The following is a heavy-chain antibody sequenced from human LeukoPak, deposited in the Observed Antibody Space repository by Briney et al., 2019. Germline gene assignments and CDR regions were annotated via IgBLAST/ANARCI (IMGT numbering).Heavy chain of an antibody. V-gene: IGHV3-33*01. Sequence: PWGSLRLSCAASGFTFSSYGMHWVRQAPGKGLEWVAVIWYDGSNKYYADSVKGRFTISRDNSKNTLYLQMNSLRAEDTAVYYCARGAFSAAGAAYYYYGMDVWGQGTTVTVSS. CDR2: IWYDGSNK. CDR3: ARGAFSAAGAAYYYYGMDV. D-gene: IGHD6-13*01. CDR1: GFTFSSYG. J-gene: IGHJ6*02.